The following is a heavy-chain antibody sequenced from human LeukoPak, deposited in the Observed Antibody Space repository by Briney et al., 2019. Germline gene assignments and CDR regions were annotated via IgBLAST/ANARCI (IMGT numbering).Heavy chain of an antibody. CDR2: ISVHNDHP. V-gene: IGHV1-18*04. D-gene: IGHD1-7*01. CDR1: GYTFTGYY. CDR3: ARGGGGGNWNYVLDPFDV. Sequence: ASVKVSCKASGYTFTGYYMDWVRQAPGQGLEWMGWISVHNDHPTYSQKFQDRVTMTTDSSTKTAYMELRSLKSDDTAIYYCARGGGGGNWNYVLDPFDVWGQGTMVTVFS. J-gene: IGHJ3*01.